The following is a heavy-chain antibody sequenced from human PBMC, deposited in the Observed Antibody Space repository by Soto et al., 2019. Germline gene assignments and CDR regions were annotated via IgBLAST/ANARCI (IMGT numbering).Heavy chain of an antibody. CDR3: ARGPIARYCISTSCYGADNWFDP. J-gene: IGHJ5*02. D-gene: IGHD2-2*01. CDR1: GGSFSGYY. CDR2: INHSGST. Sequence: PSETLSLTCAVYGGSFSGYYWSWIRQPPGKGLEWIGEINHSGSTNYNPSLKSRVTISVDTSKNQFSLKLSSVTAADTAVYYCARGPIARYCISTSCYGADNWFDPWGQGTLVTVSS. V-gene: IGHV4-34*01.